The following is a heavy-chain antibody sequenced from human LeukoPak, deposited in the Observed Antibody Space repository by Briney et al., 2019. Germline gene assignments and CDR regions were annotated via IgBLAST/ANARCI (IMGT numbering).Heavy chain of an antibody. CDR3: ARGVRGYSYGSRFDY. J-gene: IGHJ4*02. CDR2: IGSSGGTI. Sequence: GGSLRLSCAASGFTFNDYYMSWIRQAPGEGLEWVSYIGSSGGTIYYADSVKGRFTISRDNAKNSLYLQMNSLRDEDTAVYYCARGVRGYSYGSRFDYWGQGALVTVSS. D-gene: IGHD5-18*01. CDR1: GFTFNDYY. V-gene: IGHV3-11*04.